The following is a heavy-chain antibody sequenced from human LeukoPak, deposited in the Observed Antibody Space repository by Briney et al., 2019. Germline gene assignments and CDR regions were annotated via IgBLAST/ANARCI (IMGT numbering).Heavy chain of an antibody. CDR3: ARDGHPQAVAGLTYYFDY. CDR2: ISSSSSYI. D-gene: IGHD6-19*01. Sequence: PGGSLRLSCVASGFTFSSYSMNWVRQAPGKGLEWVSSISSSSSYIYYADSVKGRFTISRDNAKNSLYLQMNSLRAEDTAVYYCARDGHPQAVAGLTYYFDYWGQGTLVTVSS. V-gene: IGHV3-21*01. CDR1: GFTFSSYS. J-gene: IGHJ4*02.